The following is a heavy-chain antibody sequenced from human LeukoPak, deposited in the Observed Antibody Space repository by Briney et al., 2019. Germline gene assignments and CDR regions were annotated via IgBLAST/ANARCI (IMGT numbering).Heavy chain of an antibody. D-gene: IGHD3-3*01. V-gene: IGHV4-39*01. CDR3: AGLNSVWSGYYSEYNWFDP. Sequence: KPSETLSLTCTVSGGSISSSSYCWGWIRQPPGKGLEWIGSIYYSGSTYYNPSLKSRVTISVDTSKNQFSLKLSSVTAADTAVYLCAGLNSVWSGYYSEYNWFDPWGQGTLVTVSS. CDR2: IYYSGST. CDR1: GGSISSSSYC. J-gene: IGHJ5*02.